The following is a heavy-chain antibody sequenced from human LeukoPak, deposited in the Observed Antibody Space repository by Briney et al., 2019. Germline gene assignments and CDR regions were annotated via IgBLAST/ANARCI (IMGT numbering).Heavy chain of an antibody. D-gene: IGHD1-26*01. CDR2: IIPIFGTA. CDR3: ASTSGGYPQRVFDY. CDR1: GGTFSSYA. Sequence: GASVKVSCKASGGTFSSYAISWVRQAPGQGLEWMGGIIPIFGTANYAQKFQGRVTITTDESMSTAYMELSSLRSEDTAVYYCASTSGGYPQRVFDYWGQGTLVTVSS. V-gene: IGHV1-69*05. J-gene: IGHJ4*02.